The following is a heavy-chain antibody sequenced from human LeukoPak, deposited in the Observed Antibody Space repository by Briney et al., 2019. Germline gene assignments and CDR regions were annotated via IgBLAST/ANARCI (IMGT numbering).Heavy chain of an antibody. D-gene: IGHD6-13*01. CDR3: ARDHLGSWYDNGSDP. J-gene: IGHJ5*02. V-gene: IGHV3-21*01. CDR1: GFTFSNYN. CDR2: VSSSRTNR. Sequence: GGSLRLSCEASGFTFSNYNMKWVRQAPGKGPEWVSSVSSSRTNRYYANSVKGRFTISRDNAKNSLYLQMNSLRVEDTAVYYCARDHLGSWYDNGSDPWGQGILVTVSS.